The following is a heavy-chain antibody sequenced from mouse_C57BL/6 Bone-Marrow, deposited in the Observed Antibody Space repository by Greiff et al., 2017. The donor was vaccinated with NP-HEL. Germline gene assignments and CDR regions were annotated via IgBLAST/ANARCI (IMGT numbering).Heavy chain of an antibody. J-gene: IGHJ2*01. D-gene: IGHD1-1*01. CDR2: IYPGDGDT. Sequence: QVQLQQSGPELVKPGASVKISCKASGYAFSSSWMNWVKQRPGKGLEWIGRIYPGDGDTNYNWKFKGKATLTADKSSSTAYMQLSSLTSEAAAVYFCAIPYYGSSYGYWGQGTTLTVAS. CDR1: GYAFSSSW. CDR3: AIPYYGSSYGY. V-gene: IGHV1-82*01.